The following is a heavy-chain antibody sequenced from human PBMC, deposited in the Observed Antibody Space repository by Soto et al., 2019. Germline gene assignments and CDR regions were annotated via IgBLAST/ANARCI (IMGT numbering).Heavy chain of an antibody. CDR3: ARGNVDTDFDY. Sequence: QVQLQQWGAGLLKPSETLSLTCAVYGGSFSGYYWSWIRQPPGKGLEWIGEINHSGSTNYNPSLKSRVTISVDTSKNQFSLKLSSVTAADTAVYYCARGNVDTDFDYWGQGTLVTVSS. D-gene: IGHD3-10*02. J-gene: IGHJ4*02. V-gene: IGHV4-34*01. CDR2: INHSGST. CDR1: GGSFSGYY.